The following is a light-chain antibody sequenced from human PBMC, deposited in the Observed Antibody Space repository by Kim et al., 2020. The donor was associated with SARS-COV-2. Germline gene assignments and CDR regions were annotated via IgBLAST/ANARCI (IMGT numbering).Light chain of an antibody. CDR2: AAS. J-gene: IGKJ2*01. CDR3: QQSYSTPHT. CDR1: QSITNY. Sequence: STSVGDRVTITCRANQSITNYLHWYQQKAGKAPKLLIYAASSLQSEVPSRFSGSGSGTDFTLTISSLQPEDFATYYCQQSYSTPHTFGQGTKLEI. V-gene: IGKV1-39*01.